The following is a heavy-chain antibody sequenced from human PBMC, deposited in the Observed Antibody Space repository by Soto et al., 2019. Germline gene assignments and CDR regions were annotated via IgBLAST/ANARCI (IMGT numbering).Heavy chain of an antibody. Sequence: SETLSLTCAVSGGSISSGGYSWSWIRQPPGKGLEWIGYIYHSGSTYYNPSLKSRVTISVDRSKNQFSLKLSSVTAADTAVYYCARGPRLRSPGIIDYWGQGTLVTVSS. D-gene: IGHD3-3*01. CDR3: ARGPRLRSPGIIDY. J-gene: IGHJ4*02. CDR2: IYHSGST. CDR1: GGSISSGGYS. V-gene: IGHV4-30-2*01.